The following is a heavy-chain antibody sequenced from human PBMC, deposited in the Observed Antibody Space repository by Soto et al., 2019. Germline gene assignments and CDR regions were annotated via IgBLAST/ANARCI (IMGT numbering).Heavy chain of an antibody. J-gene: IGHJ4*02. CDR3: ARGQSYYYFWRGYYTVPVF. Sequence: ASVKVSCKASGYTFTSHYMHWVRQSPGQGLEWMGIINPSGGSTSYAQKFQGRVTMTRDTSTSTVYMELSSLRSEDTAVYYCARGQSYYYFWRGYYTVPVFWGKRILVTVSS. V-gene: IGHV1-46*01. D-gene: IGHD3-3*01. CDR1: GYTFTSHY. CDR2: INPSGGST.